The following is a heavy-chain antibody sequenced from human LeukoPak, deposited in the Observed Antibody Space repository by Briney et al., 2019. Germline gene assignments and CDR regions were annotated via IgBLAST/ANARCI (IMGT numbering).Heavy chain of an antibody. D-gene: IGHD1-7*01. J-gene: IGHJ5*02. V-gene: IGHV4-59*01. CDR3: ARGNWNYASFWFDP. CDR1: GGSISSYY. Sequence: SETLSLTCTVSGGSISSYYWSWIRQPPGKGLEWIGYVSYSGSTNYNPSLKSRVSISVETSKNQFSLKLSSVTAADTAVYYCARGNWNYASFWFDPWGQGTLVTVSS. CDR2: VSYSGST.